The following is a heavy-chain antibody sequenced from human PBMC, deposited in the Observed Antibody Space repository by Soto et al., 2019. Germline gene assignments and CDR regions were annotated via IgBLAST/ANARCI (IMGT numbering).Heavy chain of an antibody. CDR2: VNPNTGKT. V-gene: IGHV1-8*01. Sequence: ASVKVSCKASGYTFSTYDINWVRQATGQGLEWVGWVNPNTGKTGYAQKFQGSVTMTTDTSINTAYMELSSLRSEDTAVYYCAREFAYHMDVWGQGTTVTVS. CDR1: GYTFSTYD. CDR3: AREFAYHMDV. J-gene: IGHJ6*03.